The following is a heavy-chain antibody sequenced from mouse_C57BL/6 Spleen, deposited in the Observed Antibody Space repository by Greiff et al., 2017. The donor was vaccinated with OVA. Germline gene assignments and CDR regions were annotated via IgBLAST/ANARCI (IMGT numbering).Heavy chain of an antibody. V-gene: IGHV5-17*01. CDR3: ARREGYYWFAY. CDR1: GFTFSDYG. Sequence: EVKLVESGGGLVKPGGSLKLSCAASGFTFSDYGMHWVRQAPEKGLEWVAYISSGSSTIYYADTVKGRFTISRDNAKNTLFLQMTSLRSEDTAMYYCARREGYYWFAYWGQGTLVTVSA. CDR2: ISSGSSTI. J-gene: IGHJ3*01. D-gene: IGHD2-3*01.